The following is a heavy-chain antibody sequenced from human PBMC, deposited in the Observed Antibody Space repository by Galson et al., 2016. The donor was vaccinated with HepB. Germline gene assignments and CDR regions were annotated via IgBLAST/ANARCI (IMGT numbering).Heavy chain of an antibody. CDR2: ISYDGSKK. CDR3: AREAGGSYYAYWYFDL. CDR1: GFTFSSSG. Sequence: SLRLSCAASGFTFSSSGMHWVRQAPGKGLEWVALISYDGSKKYYADSVKGRFAMSRDNSKNTLNLQMNILRVEDTAVYYCAREAGGSYYAYWYFDLWGRGTLVTVSS. D-gene: IGHD1-26*01. V-gene: IGHV3-30*19. J-gene: IGHJ2*01.